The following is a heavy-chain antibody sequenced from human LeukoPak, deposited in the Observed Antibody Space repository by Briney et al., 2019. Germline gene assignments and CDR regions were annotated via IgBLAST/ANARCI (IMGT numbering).Heavy chain of an antibody. CDR1: GGSFSGYY. CDR3: ARGGNFTMIVVVTPRYFDY. V-gene: IGHV4-34*01. J-gene: IGHJ4*02. D-gene: IGHD3-22*01. Sequence: SETLSLTCAVYGGSFSGYYWSWIRQPPGKGLEWIGEINHSGSTNYNPSLKSRVTISVDTSKNQFSLKLSSVTAADTAVYYCARGGNFTMIVVVTPRYFDYWGQGTLVTVSS. CDR2: INHSGST.